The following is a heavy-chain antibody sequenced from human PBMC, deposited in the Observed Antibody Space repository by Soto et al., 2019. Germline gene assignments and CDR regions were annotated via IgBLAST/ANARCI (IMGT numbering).Heavy chain of an antibody. J-gene: IGHJ4*02. CDR1: GFGFSTHA. CDR3: AKGFHYGDTKDIDH. Sequence: SLRLSCAASGFGFSTHALSWVRQAPGKGLEWLSSITNTGITTHYADSVKGRFTISRENSRNTLHLQMNNLRVDDTAVYYCAKGFHYGDTKDIDHWGQGTLVTVSS. CDR2: ITNTGITT. V-gene: IGHV3-23*01. D-gene: IGHD4-17*01.